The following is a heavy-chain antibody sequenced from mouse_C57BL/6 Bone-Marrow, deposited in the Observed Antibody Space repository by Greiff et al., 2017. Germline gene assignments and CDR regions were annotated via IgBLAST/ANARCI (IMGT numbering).Heavy chain of an antibody. D-gene: IGHD2-2*01. CDR2: ISSGGSYT. Sequence: EVKVVASGGDLVKPGGSLKLSCAASGFTFSSYGMSWVRQTPDKRLEWVATISSGGSYTYYPDSVKGRFTISRDNAKNTLYLQMSSLKSEDTAMYYCARHRWLRRFDYWGQGTTLTVSS. J-gene: IGHJ2*01. V-gene: IGHV5-6*01. CDR1: GFTFSSYG. CDR3: ARHRWLRRFDY.